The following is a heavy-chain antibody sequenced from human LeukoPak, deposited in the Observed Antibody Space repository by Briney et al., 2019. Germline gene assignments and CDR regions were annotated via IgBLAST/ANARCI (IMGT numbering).Heavy chain of an antibody. Sequence: ASVKVSCKASGYTFTGYYMHWVRQAPGQGLEWMGRINPNSGGTNYAQKFQGRVTMTRDTSISTAYMELSRLRSDDTAVYYCARGGSISYYYGMDVWGRGTTVTVSS. J-gene: IGHJ6*02. D-gene: IGHD1-26*01. CDR3: ARGGSISYYYGMDV. V-gene: IGHV1-2*06. CDR1: GYTFTGYY. CDR2: INPNSGGT.